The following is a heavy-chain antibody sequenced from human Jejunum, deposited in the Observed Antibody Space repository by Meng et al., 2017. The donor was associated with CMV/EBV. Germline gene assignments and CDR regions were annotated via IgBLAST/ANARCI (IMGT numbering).Heavy chain of an antibody. D-gene: IGHD1-26*01. J-gene: IGHJ4*02. Sequence: QTTLKESVPTLVKPTQTLTLTWTFSGFSPITNGEGVGWIRQPPGKALEWLALIYRGDDKRYSPSLKSRLSIAKDTSKNEVVLTVTTMGPVDTGTYYCAHFVGGYYPSRPDYWGQGTLVTVSS. CDR3: AHFVGGYYPSRPDY. V-gene: IGHV2-5*02. CDR1: GFSPITNGEG. CDR2: IYRGDDK.